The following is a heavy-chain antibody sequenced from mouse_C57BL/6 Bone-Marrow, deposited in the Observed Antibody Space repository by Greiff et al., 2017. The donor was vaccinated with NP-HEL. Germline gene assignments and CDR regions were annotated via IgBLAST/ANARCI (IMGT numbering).Heavy chain of an antibody. CDR1: GFTFSDYY. CDR3: AREGGLRRRTYAMDY. J-gene: IGHJ4*01. V-gene: IGHV5-16*01. CDR2: INYDGSSP. Sequence: EVHLVESEGGLVQPGSSMQLSCTTSGFTFSDYYMAWVRQVPEKGLDWVANINYDGSSPYYLDSLKSRFIISRDNAKNILYLQMSSLKSEDTATYYCAREGGLRRRTYAMDYWGQGTSVTVSS. D-gene: IGHD2-4*01.